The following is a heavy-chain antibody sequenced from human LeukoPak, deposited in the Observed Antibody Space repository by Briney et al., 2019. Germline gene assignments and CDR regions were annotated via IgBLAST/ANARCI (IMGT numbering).Heavy chain of an antibody. Sequence: GGSLRLSCAASGFTFRYYGMSWVRQAPGKGLEWVSAISGSGGSTYYADSVKGRFTISRDNSKNTLYLQMNSLRAEDTAVYYCARDLRSYGFGHWGQGTLVTVSS. J-gene: IGHJ4*02. D-gene: IGHD5-18*01. CDR1: GFTFRYYG. CDR2: ISGSGGST. CDR3: ARDLRSYGFGH. V-gene: IGHV3-23*01.